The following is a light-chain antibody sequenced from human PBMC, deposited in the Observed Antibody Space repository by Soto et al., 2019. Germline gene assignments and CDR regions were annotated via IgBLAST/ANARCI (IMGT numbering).Light chain of an antibody. CDR3: QHYNSYPLT. CDR2: KAS. V-gene: IGKV1-5*03. CDR1: ETISYW. J-gene: IGKJ4*01. Sequence: DIRMTQSPSTLSASVGDRVTITCRASETISYWLAWLQLKPGKAPKVLIYKASTLGSGVPSRFSGSGSGTELPLTITRLQPDDFATYYCQHYNSYPLTFGGGTKVEIK.